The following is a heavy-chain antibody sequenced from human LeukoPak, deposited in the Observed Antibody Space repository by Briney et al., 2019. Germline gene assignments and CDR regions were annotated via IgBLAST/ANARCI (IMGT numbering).Heavy chain of an antibody. CDR2: INPNSGGT. CDR3: YYRVSSGYLT. Sequence: GASVKVSCKASGYTFTGYYMHWVRQAPGQWLEWMGWINPNSGGTYYAQKFQGRVSMTRDTSISTAYMELSSLRSDDTAVYYCYYRVSSGYLTWGQGTLVAVSS. V-gene: IGHV1-2*02. D-gene: IGHD3-22*01. CDR1: GYTFTGYY. J-gene: IGHJ4*02.